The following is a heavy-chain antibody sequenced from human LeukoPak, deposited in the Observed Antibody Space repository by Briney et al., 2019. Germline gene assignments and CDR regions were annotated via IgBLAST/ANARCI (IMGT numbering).Heavy chain of an antibody. D-gene: IGHD3-10*01. CDR2: IKQDGSEK. J-gene: IGHJ4*02. CDR3: ARDYNC. V-gene: IGHV3-7*03. Sequence: PGGSLRLSCAASGFTFSSNWMSWVRQAPGKGLEWVANIKQDGSEKYYVDSVKGRFTISRDNAKKSLYLQMNSLRAEDTAVYYCARDYNCWGQGTLVTVSS. CDR1: GFTFSSNW.